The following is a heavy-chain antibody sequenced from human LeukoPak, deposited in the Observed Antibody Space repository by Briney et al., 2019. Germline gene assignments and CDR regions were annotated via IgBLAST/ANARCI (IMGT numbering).Heavy chain of an antibody. J-gene: IGHJ6*02. V-gene: IGHV4-39*07. CDR2: IYYSGNT. CDR1: GGSISSTTYY. Sequence: SETLSLTCIVSGGSISSTTYYWGWIRQPPGKRLEWIGSIYYSGNTYYNPSLKSRVTISVDTSKNQFSLKLSSVTAADTAVYYCARDRIAVAGTGYYYGMDVWGQGTTVTVSS. D-gene: IGHD6-19*01. CDR3: ARDRIAVAGTGYYYGMDV.